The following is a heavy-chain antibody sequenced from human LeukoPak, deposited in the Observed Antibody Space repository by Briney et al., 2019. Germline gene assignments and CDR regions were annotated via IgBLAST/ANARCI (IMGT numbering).Heavy chain of an antibody. CDR1: GFTFSSYA. CDR2: ISGSGGST. Sequence: PGGSLRLSCAASGFTFSSYAMGWVRQAPGKGLEWVSAISGSGGSTYYADSVKGRFTISRDNSKNTLYLQMNSLRAEDTAVYYCAKEGYYDSSGYSDYWGQGTLVTVSS. D-gene: IGHD3-22*01. J-gene: IGHJ4*02. V-gene: IGHV3-23*01. CDR3: AKEGYYDSSGYSDY.